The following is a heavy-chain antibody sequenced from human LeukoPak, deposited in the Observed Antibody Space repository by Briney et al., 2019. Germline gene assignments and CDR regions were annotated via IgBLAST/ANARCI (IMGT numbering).Heavy chain of an antibody. CDR3: GVVY. Sequence: GGSLRLSCAASGFTFSRYWMNWVRQAPGKGLEWVANIREDGSEKYYVDSVRGRFTISRDNTKNLLYLEMSSLRAEDTAVYYCGVVYWGQGTLVTVSS. J-gene: IGHJ4*02. V-gene: IGHV3-7*01. CDR2: IREDGSEK. CDR1: GFTFSRYW.